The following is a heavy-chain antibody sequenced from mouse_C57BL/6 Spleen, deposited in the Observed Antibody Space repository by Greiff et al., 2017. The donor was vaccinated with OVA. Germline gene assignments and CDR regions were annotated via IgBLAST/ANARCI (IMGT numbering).Heavy chain of an antibody. V-gene: IGHV1-15*01. CDR1: GYTFTDYE. Sequence: SGAELVRPGASVTLSCKASGYTFTDYEMHWVKQTPVHGLEWIGAIDPETGGTAYNQKFKGKAILTADKSSSTAYMELRSLTSEDSAVYYCTRGGANWGQGTTLTVSS. CDR3: TRGGAN. CDR2: IDPETGGT. J-gene: IGHJ2*01.